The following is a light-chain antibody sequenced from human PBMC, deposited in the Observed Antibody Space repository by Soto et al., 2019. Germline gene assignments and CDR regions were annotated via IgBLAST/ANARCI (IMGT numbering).Light chain of an antibody. CDR1: SGHSSYI. CDR3: ETWDSNTV. CDR2: LEGSGSY. Sequence: QPVLTQSSSASASLGSSVKLTCTLSSGHSSYIIAWHQQQPGKAPRYLMKLEGSGSYNKGSGVPDRFSGSSSGADRYLTISNLQFEDEADYYCETWDSNTVFGGDTQLTVL. J-gene: IGLJ7*01. V-gene: IGLV4-60*02.